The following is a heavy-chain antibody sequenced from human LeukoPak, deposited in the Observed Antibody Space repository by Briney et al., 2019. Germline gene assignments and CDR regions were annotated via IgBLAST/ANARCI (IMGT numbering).Heavy chain of an antibody. CDR2: ISVVSSYI. V-gene: IGHV3-21*01. CDR1: GFTLSSYR. D-gene: IGHD5-24*01. CDR3: AREMEIRRDGYNCNWFDP. Sequence: KAGGPLRPSFAPSGFTLSSYRMNGVAQAPGRGLDWVSSISVVSSYIYYADSVKGRFTISRDNAKNSLYLQMNSLRAEDTAVYYCAREMEIRRDGYNCNWFDPWGQGTLVTVSS. J-gene: IGHJ5*02.